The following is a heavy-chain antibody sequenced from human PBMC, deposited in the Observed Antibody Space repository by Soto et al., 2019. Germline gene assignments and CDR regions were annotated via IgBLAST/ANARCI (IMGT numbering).Heavy chain of an antibody. J-gene: IGHJ4*02. CDR1: GDTFNKYA. CDR2: IIPIFGTP. D-gene: IGHD4-17*01. CDR3: ARGIDYGGVNRIYY. V-gene: IGHV1-69*01. Sequence: QVQLVQSGAEVKKPGSSVKVSCKASGDTFNKYAFNWVRQAPGQGLEWMGGIIPIFGTPNYAQRVQGRVTITADESTSTAYMELSSLRSEDTAVYYCARGIDYGGVNRIYYWGQGTLVTVSS.